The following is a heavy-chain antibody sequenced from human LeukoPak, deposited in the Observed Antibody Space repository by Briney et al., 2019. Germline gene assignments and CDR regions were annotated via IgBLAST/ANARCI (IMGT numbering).Heavy chain of an antibody. CDR3: ARDRGSLEYDY. V-gene: IGHV3-48*03. CDR1: GFTFSSYE. J-gene: IGHJ4*02. Sequence: PGGSLRLSCAASGFTFSSYEMNWVRQAPGKGLEWVSYISSSGSTIYYADSVTGRFTISRDNAKNTLYLQMNSLRAEDTAVYYCARDRGSLEYDYWGQGTLVTVSS. D-gene: IGHD1-26*01. CDR2: ISSSGSTI.